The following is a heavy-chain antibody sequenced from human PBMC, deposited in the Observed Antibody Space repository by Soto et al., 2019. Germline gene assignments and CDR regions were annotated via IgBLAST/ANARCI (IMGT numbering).Heavy chain of an antibody. D-gene: IGHD3-16*01. CDR1: GFTFSSYS. Sequence: EVQLVESGGGLVKPGGSLRLSCAASGFTFSSYSMNWVRQAPGKGLEWVSSISSSSSYIYYADSVKGRFTISRDNAKNSLYLQMNSLRAADTAVYYCASHGGYFGSDYYGMDVWGQGTTVTVSS. CDR3: ASHGGYFGSDYYGMDV. V-gene: IGHV3-21*01. J-gene: IGHJ6*02. CDR2: ISSSSSYI.